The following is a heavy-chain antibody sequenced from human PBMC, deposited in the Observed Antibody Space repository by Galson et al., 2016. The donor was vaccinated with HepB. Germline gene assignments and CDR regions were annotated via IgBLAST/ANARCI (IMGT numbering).Heavy chain of an antibody. CDR1: DDSISSYY. D-gene: IGHD5-18*01. CDR3: ARVGRRDSYDETLDY. Sequence: ETLSLTCTVSDDSISSYYWSWIRQPPGKGLEWIGYIYYSGSTNYNPSLKSRVTMSLDTSKNQFSLKLSSVTAADTAVYYCARVGRRDSYDETLDYWGQGTLVSVSS. J-gene: IGHJ4*02. V-gene: IGHV4-59*01. CDR2: IYYSGST.